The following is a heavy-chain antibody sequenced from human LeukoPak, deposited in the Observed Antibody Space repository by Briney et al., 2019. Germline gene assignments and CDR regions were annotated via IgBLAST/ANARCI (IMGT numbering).Heavy chain of an antibody. Sequence: SVKVSCKASGGSFSSNAISWVRQAPGQGLEWMGGIIPMFGTANYAQKFQGRVTITADESTSTAYMELSSLRSEDTAVYYCARAQYCSSASCYGRSAGIFDYWGQGTLVTVSS. CDR3: ARAQYCSSASCYGRSAGIFDY. D-gene: IGHD2-2*01. J-gene: IGHJ4*02. V-gene: IGHV1-69*13. CDR2: IIPMFGTA. CDR1: GGSFSSNA.